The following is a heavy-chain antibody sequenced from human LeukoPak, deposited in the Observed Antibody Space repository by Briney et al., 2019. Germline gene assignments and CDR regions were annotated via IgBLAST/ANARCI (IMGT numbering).Heavy chain of an antibody. CDR2: ITSSSSYF. CDR3: ARVRGIYSYGHPYYFDY. V-gene: IGHV3-21*01. D-gene: IGHD5-18*01. Sequence: GRSLRLSCAASGFTFSSYGMHWVRQAPGKGLEWVSSITSSSSYFYYADSLKGRFTISRDNAKNSVYLQMNSLRAEDTAVYYCARVRGIYSYGHPYYFDYWGQGTLVTVSS. J-gene: IGHJ4*02. CDR1: GFTFSSYG.